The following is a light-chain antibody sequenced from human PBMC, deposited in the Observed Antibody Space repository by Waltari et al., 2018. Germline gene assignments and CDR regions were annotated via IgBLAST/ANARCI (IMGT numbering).Light chain of an antibody. J-gene: IGKJ2*01. CDR2: KVS. CDR3: IHCTHLPHT. Sequence: DVVMTQSLLSLPVSLGQPASISCRSSLSLVHSDGNTYLLWFQQRPGQSPRRLIYKVSNLDSFVPDKFNNSESGTDFTLKISSVEADDVVVYYCIHCTHLPHTFCQCTNLEI. CDR1: LSLVHSDGNTY. V-gene: IGKV2-30*02.